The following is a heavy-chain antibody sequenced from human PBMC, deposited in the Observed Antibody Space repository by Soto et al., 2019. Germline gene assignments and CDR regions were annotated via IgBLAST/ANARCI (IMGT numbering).Heavy chain of an antibody. CDR1: GYTFTNYW. J-gene: IGHJ6*02. CDR2: IDPSDTFT. V-gene: IGHV5-10-1*01. CDR3: ARHPEPHYDFASGHSPGGMDV. Sequence: PXESLKTSCQACGYTFTNYWISWVRQMPGKGLEWMGRIDPSDTFTKYSPSLQGHVIFSIDKSIDTAYVQWTSLQASDAAIYYCARHPEPHYDFASGHSPGGMDVWGQGTTVTGSS. D-gene: IGHD3-3*01.